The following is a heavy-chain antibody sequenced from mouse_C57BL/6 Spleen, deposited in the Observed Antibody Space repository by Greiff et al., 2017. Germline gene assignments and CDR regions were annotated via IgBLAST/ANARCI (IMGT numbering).Heavy chain of an antibody. Sequence: VQLQQSGDELVKPGASVKLSCTASGYTFTEYTIPWVQQSSGQGLAWVGWFCPGSGSIKCNEKFKDKATLTVDKYSSTVYMERSRLKSEASAVYFCARHEGGDYWGQGTSVTVSS. CDR2: FCPGSGSI. J-gene: IGHJ4*01. V-gene: IGHV1-62-2*01. CDR3: ARHEGGDY. CDR1: GYTFTEYT.